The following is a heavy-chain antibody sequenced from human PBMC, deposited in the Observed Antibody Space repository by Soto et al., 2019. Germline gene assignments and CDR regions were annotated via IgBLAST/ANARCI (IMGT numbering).Heavy chain of an antibody. J-gene: IGHJ4*02. CDR2: ISSSSSTI. CDR1: GFTFSSYS. V-gene: IGHV3-48*02. CDR3: ARDLEWELSPYYFDY. Sequence: PVGSLRLSCAASGFTFSSYSMNWVRQAPGKGLEWVSYISSSSSTIYYADSVKGRFTISRDNAKNSLYLQMNSLRDEDTAVYYCARDLEWELSPYYFDYWGQGTLVTVSS. D-gene: IGHD1-26*01.